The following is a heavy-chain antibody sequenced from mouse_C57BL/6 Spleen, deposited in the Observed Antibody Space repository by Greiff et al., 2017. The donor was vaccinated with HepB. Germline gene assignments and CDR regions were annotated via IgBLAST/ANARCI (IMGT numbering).Heavy chain of an antibody. J-gene: IGHJ1*03. CDR2: IHPNSGST. V-gene: IGHV1-64*01. CDR3: ERSGWWYFDV. CDR1: GYTFTSYW. D-gene: IGHD1-3*01. Sequence: QVQLQQPGAELVKPGASVKLSCKASGYTFTSYWMHWVKQRPGQGLEWIGMIHPNSGSTNYNEKFKSKATLTVDKSTSTAYMQLSSLTSEDSAVYYCERSGWWYFDVWGTGTTVTVSS.